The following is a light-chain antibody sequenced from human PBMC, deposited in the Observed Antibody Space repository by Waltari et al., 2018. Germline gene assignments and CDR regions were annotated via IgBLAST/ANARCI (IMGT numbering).Light chain of an antibody. CDR2: SNH. J-gene: IGLJ3*02. CDR3: AAWDGSLEGWV. CDR1: SSNIGSNL. V-gene: IGLV1-44*01. Sequence: QSVLTQPPSASGTPGQRVTISCSGSSSNIGSNLVSWYLQVPGTAPKLLIYSNHQRPSGVPERFSGSKSGPSASLAISWLQSEDEGDYYCAAWDGSLEGWVFGGGTGLTVL.